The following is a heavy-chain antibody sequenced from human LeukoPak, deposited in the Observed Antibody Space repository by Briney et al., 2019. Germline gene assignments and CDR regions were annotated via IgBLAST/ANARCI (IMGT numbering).Heavy chain of an antibody. J-gene: IGHJ4*01. CDR2: ITQDGSER. D-gene: IGHD1-26*01. Sequence: GGSLRLSCATSGFTFSNYCMSWVRQAPGKGLEWVANITQDGSERYYVDSVKGRFTISRDNAKNSLYLQMNSLRAEDTAVYYCARYGGSYYFEDWGHGTPVPVS. CDR3: ARYGGSYYFED. V-gene: IGHV3-7*01. CDR1: GFTFSNYC.